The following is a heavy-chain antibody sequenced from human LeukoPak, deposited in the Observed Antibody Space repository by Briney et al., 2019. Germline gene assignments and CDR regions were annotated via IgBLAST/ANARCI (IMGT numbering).Heavy chain of an antibody. CDR3: ARDLYNSASR. Sequence: PGGSLRLSCVASGFSFGKYWMSWVRQAPGKGLEWVANIKQDGGEKYYVDSVKGRFTISRDNAKNSLYLQMNSLRADDTAVYYCARDLYNSASRWGQGTLVTVSS. D-gene: IGHD6-25*01. J-gene: IGHJ4*02. CDR1: GFSFGKYW. CDR2: IKQDGGEK. V-gene: IGHV3-7*03.